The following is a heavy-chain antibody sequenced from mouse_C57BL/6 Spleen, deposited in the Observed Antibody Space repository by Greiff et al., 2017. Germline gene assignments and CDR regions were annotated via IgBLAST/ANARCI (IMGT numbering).Heavy chain of an antibody. CDR3: ARSDGYGAMDY. V-gene: IGHV14-3*01. D-gene: IGHD2-2*01. CDR2: IDPANGST. J-gene: IGHJ4*01. Sequence: VQLKESVAELVRPGASVKLSCTASGFTFKNTYMHWVKQRPEQGLEWIGRIDPANGSTKYAPKFQGKATITVDTSSNTAYLQLSSLTSEDTAIYYCARSDGYGAMDYWGQGTSVTVSS. CDR1: GFTFKNTY.